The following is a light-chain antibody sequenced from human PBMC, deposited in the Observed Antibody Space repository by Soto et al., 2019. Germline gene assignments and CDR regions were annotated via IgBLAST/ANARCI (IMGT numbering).Light chain of an antibody. CDR3: HQYYNRPPWT. J-gene: IGKJ1*01. CDR1: RSVDTD. V-gene: IGKV3-15*01. CDR2: ATS. Sequence: ILMTHSPATLSVSTGDSATLSCRASRSVDTDLAWYQQKPGQAPRLLVFATSARATGVPDRFRGGRSGTDFTLTISSLQPEDSATYYCHQYYNRPPWTFGQGTKVDIK.